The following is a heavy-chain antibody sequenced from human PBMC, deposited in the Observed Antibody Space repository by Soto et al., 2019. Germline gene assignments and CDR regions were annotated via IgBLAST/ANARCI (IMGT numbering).Heavy chain of an antibody. J-gene: IGHJ3*02. D-gene: IGHD6-19*01. V-gene: IGHV1-18*01. Sequence: ASVKVSCKASGYTFTSYGISWVRQAPGQGLEWMGWISAYNGNTNYAQKLQGRVTMTTDTSTSTAYMELRGLRSDDTAVYYCARDRQVYSSGWKGDAFDIWGQGTMVTVSS. CDR1: GYTFTSYG. CDR3: ARDRQVYSSGWKGDAFDI. CDR2: ISAYNGNT.